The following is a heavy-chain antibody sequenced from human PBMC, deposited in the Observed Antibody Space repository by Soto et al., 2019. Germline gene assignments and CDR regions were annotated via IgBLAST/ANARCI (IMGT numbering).Heavy chain of an antibody. CDR1: GGTFSSYA. CDR3: ARPPSGQLGAEYFQH. V-gene: IGHV1-69*01. CDR2: IITIFGTA. Sequence: QVQLVQSGAEVKKPGSSVKISCKASGGTFSSYAISWVRQAPGQGLEWMGGIITIFGTANYAQKFQGRITITADESTSTAYMDLSSLRSEDRAVYYCARPPSGQLGAEYFQHWGQGTLVTVSS. J-gene: IGHJ1*01. D-gene: IGHD6-13*01.